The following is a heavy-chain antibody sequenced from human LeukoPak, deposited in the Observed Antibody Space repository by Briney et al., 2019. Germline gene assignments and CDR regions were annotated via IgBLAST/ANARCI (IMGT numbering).Heavy chain of an antibody. CDR3: AGAHGVDY. CDR1: GFTFTNHA. V-gene: IGHV1-3*01. CDR2: INSDNGKA. J-gene: IGHJ4*02. D-gene: IGHD3-16*01. Sequence: ASVNRSCTTSGFTFTNHAMHWVRHAPGQRLEWRGWINSDNGKAKNTQKFQDRVTITADKSKSTAYVVLNSLRSDDTAVYSCAGAHGVDYWGQGTLVTVSS.